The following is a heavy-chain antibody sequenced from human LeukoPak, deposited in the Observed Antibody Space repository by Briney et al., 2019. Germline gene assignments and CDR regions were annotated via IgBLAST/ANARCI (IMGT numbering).Heavy chain of an antibody. CDR3: ARRLITFGGAIVDY. J-gene: IGHJ4*02. Sequence: SETLSLTCAVSGGSISSGGYSWSWIRQPPGTGLEWIGYIYHSGSTYYNPSLKSRVTISVDRSKNQFSLKLSSVTAADTAVYYCARRLITFGGAIVDYWGQGTLVTVSS. V-gene: IGHV4-30-2*01. CDR2: IYHSGST. CDR1: GGSISSGGYS. D-gene: IGHD3-16*02.